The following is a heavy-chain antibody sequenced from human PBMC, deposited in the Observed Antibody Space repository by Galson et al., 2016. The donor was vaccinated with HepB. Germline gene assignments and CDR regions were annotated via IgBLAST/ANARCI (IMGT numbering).Heavy chain of an antibody. Sequence: SETLSLTCTVSGGSISGSHNYWGWIRQPPGKGLGWMGSIYYKGTTNYNPYLDRLLTISVDKSKNLFSLKLNSVTAADTAAYYCARANLGFCTSTTCSSNWFDPWGQGTLVTVSS. CDR2: IYYKGTT. J-gene: IGHJ5*02. V-gene: IGHV4-39*02. D-gene: IGHD2-2*01. CDR3: ARANLGFCTSTTCSSNWFDP. CDR1: GGSISGSHNY.